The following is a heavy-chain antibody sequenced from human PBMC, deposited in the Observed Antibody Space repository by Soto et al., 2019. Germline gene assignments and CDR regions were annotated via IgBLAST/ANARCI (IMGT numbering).Heavy chain of an antibody. CDR1: GFNFNTYG. CDR2: IWSDGNNK. CDR3: ARIPLDTIMALYY. J-gene: IGHJ4*02. Sequence: QVQLVEAGGGVVQPGKSLRLSCAASGFNFNTYGFHWVRQAQGKGLEWVAVIWSDGNNKYYADFVKGRFTISRVSSKNAIFLQMNSLTVDDTAVYYCARIPLDTIMALYYWGQGTLVTVSS. V-gene: IGHV3-33*01. D-gene: IGHD5-18*01.